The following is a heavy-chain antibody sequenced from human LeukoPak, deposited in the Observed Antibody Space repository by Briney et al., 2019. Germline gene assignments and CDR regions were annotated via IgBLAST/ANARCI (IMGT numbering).Heavy chain of an antibody. V-gene: IGHV1-69*13. CDR2: IIPIFGTA. Sequence: SVKVSCKASGGTFSSYAISWVRQAPGQGLEWMGGIIPIFGTANYAQKFQGRVTITADESTSTAYMELSSLRSEDAAVYYCAREGQQLVYFDYWGQGTLVTVSS. J-gene: IGHJ4*02. CDR3: AREGQQLVYFDY. D-gene: IGHD6-13*01. CDR1: GGTFSSYA.